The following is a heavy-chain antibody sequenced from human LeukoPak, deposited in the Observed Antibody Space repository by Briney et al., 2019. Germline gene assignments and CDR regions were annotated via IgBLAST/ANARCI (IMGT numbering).Heavy chain of an antibody. Sequence: GGSLRLSCAASGFIFSNYAMYWVRQAPGKGLEWVSAISGRSGSTYYADSVKGRFTISRDSSKNTLYLQMNSLRADDTAVYYCAKWGDYDVLTGYYVSDFWGQGTLVTVSS. V-gene: IGHV3-23*01. CDR2: ISGRSGST. J-gene: IGHJ4*02. CDR3: AKWGDYDVLTGYYVSDF. D-gene: IGHD3-9*01. CDR1: GFIFSNYA.